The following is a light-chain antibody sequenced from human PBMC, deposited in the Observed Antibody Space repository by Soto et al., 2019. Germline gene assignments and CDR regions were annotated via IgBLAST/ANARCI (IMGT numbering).Light chain of an antibody. CDR2: DAS. CDR3: QQYGSSPLT. Sequence: EIVLTQSPGTLCLSPGERATLSCRASQSVRSSYLAWYQQKPGQAPRLLIYDASSRATAIPDRFSGSGSGTDFTLTISILEPEDFAVYYCQQYGSSPLTFGGGTKVEL. J-gene: IGKJ4*01. V-gene: IGKV3-20*01. CDR1: QSVRSSY.